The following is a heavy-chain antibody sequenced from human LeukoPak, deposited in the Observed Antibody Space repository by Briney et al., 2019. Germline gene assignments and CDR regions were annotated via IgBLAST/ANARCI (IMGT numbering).Heavy chain of an antibody. CDR2: ISSSSSYI. CDR3: ARGESSSWYGLDY. J-gene: IGHJ4*02. V-gene: IGHV3-21*01. D-gene: IGHD6-13*01. CDR1: GFTFSSYE. Sequence: GGSLRLSCAASGFTFSSYEMNWVRQAPGKGLEWVSSISSSSSYIYYADSVKGRFTISRDNAKNSLYLQMNSLRAEDTAVYYCARGESSSWYGLDYWGQGTLVTVSS.